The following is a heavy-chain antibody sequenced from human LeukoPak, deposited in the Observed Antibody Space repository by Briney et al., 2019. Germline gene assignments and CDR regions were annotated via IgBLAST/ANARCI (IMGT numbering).Heavy chain of an antibody. CDR2: INPNSGDT. CDR3: ARDNYDSSGYYP. V-gene: IGHV1-2*02. D-gene: IGHD3-22*01. CDR1: GYTFTGYY. Sequence: ASVKVSCKASGYTFTGYYMHWVRQAPGQGLEWMGWINPNSGDTKYAQKFQGRVTMTRDTSISTAYMELSRLRSEDTAVYYCARDNYDSSGYYPWGQGTLVTVSS. J-gene: IGHJ5*02.